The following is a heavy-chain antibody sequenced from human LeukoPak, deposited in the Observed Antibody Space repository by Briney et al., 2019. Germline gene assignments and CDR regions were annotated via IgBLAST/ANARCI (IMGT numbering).Heavy chain of an antibody. J-gene: IGHJ4*02. V-gene: IGHV2-70*11. CDR2: IDWDDDK. CDR3: ARGAVAGQVDY. CDR1: GGSFSGYY. D-gene: IGHD6-19*01. Sequence: TLSLTCAVYGGSFSGYYWSWIRQPPGKALEWLARIDWDDDKYYSTSLKTRLTISKDTSKNQVVLTMTNMDPVDTATYYCARGAVAGQVDYWGQGTLVTVSS.